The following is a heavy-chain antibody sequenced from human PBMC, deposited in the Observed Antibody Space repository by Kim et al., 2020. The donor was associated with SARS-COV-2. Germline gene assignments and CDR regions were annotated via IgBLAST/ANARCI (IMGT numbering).Heavy chain of an antibody. CDR1: GFTFDDYA. CDR2: ISWHSGSI. J-gene: IGHJ6*01. CDR3: PSLAVSGTFYYYYGMDV. D-gene: IGHD6-19*01. V-gene: IGHV3-9*01. Sequence: GGSLRLSCAASGFTFDDYAMHWVRQAPGKGLEWVSGISWHSGSIGYADSVKGRFTISRDNAKNSLYLQLNSLRAEDTALYYCPSLAVSGTFYYYYGMDV.